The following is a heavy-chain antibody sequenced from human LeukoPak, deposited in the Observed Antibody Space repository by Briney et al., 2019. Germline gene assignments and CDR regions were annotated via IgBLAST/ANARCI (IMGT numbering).Heavy chain of an antibody. J-gene: IGHJ6*02. CDR1: GYSFTSYW. D-gene: IGHD6-13*01. CDR3: ARHQGYGTAAGPYYYYGMDV. V-gene: IGHV5-51*01. CDR2: FYPGDSDT. Sequence: GESLKISCKGSGYSFTSYWIGWVRQMPGKGLEWIGFFYPGDSDTRYSPSFQGQVTISADKSISTAYLQWSSLKASDTAMYYCARHQGYGTAAGPYYYYGMDVWSQGTTVTVSS.